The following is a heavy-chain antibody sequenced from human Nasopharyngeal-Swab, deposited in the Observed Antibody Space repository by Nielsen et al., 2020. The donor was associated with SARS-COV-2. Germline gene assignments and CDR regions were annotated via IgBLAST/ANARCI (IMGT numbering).Heavy chain of an antibody. V-gene: IGHV1-46*01. CDR3: ARDLYSSGWYRTNWYFDL. CDR1: GYTFTSYY. J-gene: IGHJ2*01. CDR2: INPSGGNT. Sequence: ASVKVSCKASGYTFTSYYMHWVRQAPGQGLEWMGIINPSGGNTIYAQKFQGRVTMTRDTSTSTVYMELSSLRSEDTAVYYCARDLYSSGWYRTNWYFDLWGRGTLVTVSS. D-gene: IGHD6-19*01.